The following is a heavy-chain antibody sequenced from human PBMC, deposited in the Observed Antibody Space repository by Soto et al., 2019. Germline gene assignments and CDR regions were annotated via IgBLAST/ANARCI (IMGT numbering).Heavy chain of an antibody. V-gene: IGHV4-34*01. CDR1: GGSVNGYY. J-gene: IGHJ5*02. CDR2: INHTGGT. D-gene: IGHD3-3*01. CDR3: ATRITVFGLLIPPFDP. Sequence: SETLSLTCAVYGGSVNGYYWNWIRQPPGKGLEWIGEINHTGGTHYNPSPRSRVTMSVDTSKNQFSLRLSSVTAADTAIYYCATRITVFGLLIPPFDPWGQGTQVTVSS.